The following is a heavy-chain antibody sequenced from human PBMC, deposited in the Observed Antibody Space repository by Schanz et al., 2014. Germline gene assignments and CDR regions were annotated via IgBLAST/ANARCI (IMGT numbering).Heavy chain of an antibody. CDR1: GYTFTTYA. Sequence: QVQLVQSGAEVKKPGASVRVSCKASGYTFTTYAMSWVRQAPGQGLELVGWISVYTGNTKYGQKVQGRVTMTADTSTNTGHMELRSLRSDDTAVYYCAKAEYDILTDSYSRLDPWGQGTLVTVSS. J-gene: IGHJ5*02. CDR2: ISVYTGNT. CDR3: AKAEYDILTDSYSRLDP. V-gene: IGHV1-18*01. D-gene: IGHD3-9*01.